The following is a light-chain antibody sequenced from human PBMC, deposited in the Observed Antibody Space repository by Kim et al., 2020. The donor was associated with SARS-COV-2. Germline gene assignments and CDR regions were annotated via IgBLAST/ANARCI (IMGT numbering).Light chain of an antibody. V-gene: IGKV1-12*01. CDR3: QQANSFPLT. CDR1: QDISSL. Sequence: ASVGDRVSVSCRASQDISSLLSWYQQKPGEAPKLLIYGASSLQTVVPSRFSGSGSGTDFTLTISSLQPEDFATYYCQQANSFPLTFGQGTKVDIK. CDR2: GAS. J-gene: IGKJ1*01.